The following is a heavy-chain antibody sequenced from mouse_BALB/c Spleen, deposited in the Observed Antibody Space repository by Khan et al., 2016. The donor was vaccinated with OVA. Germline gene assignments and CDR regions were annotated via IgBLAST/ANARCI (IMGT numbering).Heavy chain of an antibody. CDR3: ARHGYGKGDAMDL. Sequence: VQLKESGGGLVQPGGSLKLSCVTSGFTFSDYYMYWFRQTPEKRLEWVAYISNIGGNTYYPDTVKGRFNISRDNARNTLYLQMSRLKSEDSAMYYCARHGYGKGDAMDLWGQGTSVTVSS. J-gene: IGHJ4*01. V-gene: IGHV5-12*02. CDR1: GFTFSDYY. CDR2: ISNIGGNT. D-gene: IGHD2-1*01.